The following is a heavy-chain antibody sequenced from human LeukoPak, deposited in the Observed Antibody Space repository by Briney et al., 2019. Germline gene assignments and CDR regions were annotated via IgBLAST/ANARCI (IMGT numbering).Heavy chain of an antibody. Sequence: GGSQTLSCTVSGLFLGSHWMTWVRPAPGQGLGWGASIKPDGNATYYLDSVKGRFTISRDNTKNSLYLQMNSVRAEDTAVYYCASRGYYYGSGSYYNSYCFDFWGQGTLVTVCS. J-gene: IGHJ4*02. CDR1: GLFLGSHW. CDR3: ASRGYYYGSGSYYNSYCFDF. D-gene: IGHD3-10*01. V-gene: IGHV3-7*01. CDR2: IKPDGNAT.